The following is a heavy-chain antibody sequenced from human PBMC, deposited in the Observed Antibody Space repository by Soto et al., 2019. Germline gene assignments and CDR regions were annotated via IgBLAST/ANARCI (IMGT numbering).Heavy chain of an antibody. CDR1: GDSVSSNSAA. CDR2: TYYRSKLYN. CDR3: AREAPGGYYDVWRGYYTGWSDP. Sequence: SQTLSLTCAISGDSVSSNSAAWNWIRQSPSRGLEWLGRTYYRSKLYNDYAVSVKSRITINPDTSTNQFSLQLNSVTPEDTAVYYCAREAPGGYYDVWRGYYTGWSDPWGQGTLVTVSS. D-gene: IGHD3-3*01. J-gene: IGHJ5*02. V-gene: IGHV6-1*01.